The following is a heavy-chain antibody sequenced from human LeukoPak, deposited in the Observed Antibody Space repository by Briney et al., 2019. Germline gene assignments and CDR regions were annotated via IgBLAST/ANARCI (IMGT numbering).Heavy chain of an antibody. J-gene: IGHJ3*02. V-gene: IGHV1-8*02. D-gene: IGHD3-22*01. CDR1: GGTFSSYA. CDR3: ARGYDTTLGAFDI. CDR2: MNPNSGNT. Sequence: ASVKVSCKASGGTFSSYAINWVRQATGQGREWMGWMNPNSGNTGYAQKFQGRVTMTRNTSISTAYMELSSLRSEDTAVYYCARGYDTTLGAFDIWGQGTMVTVSP.